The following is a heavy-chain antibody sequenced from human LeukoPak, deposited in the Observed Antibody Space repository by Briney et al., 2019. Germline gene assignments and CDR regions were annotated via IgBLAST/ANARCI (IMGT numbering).Heavy chain of an antibody. CDR1: GNSLIYLS. J-gene: IGHJ6*03. CDR2: LDPEGGGL. D-gene: IGHD6-25*01. CDR3: ATVFPQRGYYYMDV. V-gene: IGHV1-24*01. Sequence: ASVKVSCKVSGNSLIYLSMHWVRQAPGKGLEWLGGLDPEGGGLIYAQHLQGRVIMTEDTSTDTGYMELRSLKSEDTGVYYCATVFPQRGYYYMDVWGTGTTVTVSS.